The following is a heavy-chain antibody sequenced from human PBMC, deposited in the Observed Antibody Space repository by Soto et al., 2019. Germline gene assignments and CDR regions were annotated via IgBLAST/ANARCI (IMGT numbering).Heavy chain of an antibody. CDR2: INHSGST. D-gene: IGHD2-2*01. J-gene: IGHJ6*02. V-gene: IGHV4-34*01. Sequence: SETLSLTCAVYGVSFSGYYWSWIRQPPGKGLEWIGEINHSGSTNYNPSLKSRVTISVDTSKNQFSLKLSSVTAADTAVYYCARSGRPRGPAARAYYYYYGMDVWGQGTTVTVSS. CDR3: ARSGRPRGPAARAYYYYYGMDV. CDR1: GVSFSGYY.